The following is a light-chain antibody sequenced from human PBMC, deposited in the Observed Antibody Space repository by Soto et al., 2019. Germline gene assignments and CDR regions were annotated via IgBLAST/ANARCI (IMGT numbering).Light chain of an antibody. Sequence: DIQMTQSPSSLSASVGDRVTITCRPSESISAYLNWYQQKPGKAPKLLIYLASSFQSGVPSRFSGSGSGTDFTLTISSLQPEDFATYYCQQSYSKPFTFGPGTKVDIK. CDR3: QQSYSKPFT. J-gene: IGKJ3*01. CDR2: LAS. CDR1: ESISAY. V-gene: IGKV1-39*01.